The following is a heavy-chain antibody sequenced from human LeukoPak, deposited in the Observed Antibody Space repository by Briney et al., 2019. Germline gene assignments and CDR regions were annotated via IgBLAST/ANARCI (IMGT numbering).Heavy chain of an antibody. CDR1: GFTFSSYS. J-gene: IGHJ4*02. CDR3: AKDIFTMVRGVVDY. V-gene: IGHV3-9*01. CDR2: ISWNSGSI. Sequence: GGSLRLSCAASGFTFSSYSMNWVRQAPGKGLEWVSGISWNSGSIGYADSVKGRFTISRDNAKNSLYLQMNSLRAEDTALYYCAKDIFTMVRGVVDYWGQGTLVTVSS. D-gene: IGHD3-10*01.